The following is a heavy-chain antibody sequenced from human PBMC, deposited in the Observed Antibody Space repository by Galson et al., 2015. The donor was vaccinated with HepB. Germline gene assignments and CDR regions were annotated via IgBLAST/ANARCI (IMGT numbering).Heavy chain of an antibody. Sequence: SLRLSCAASGYTFSTYAMHWVRLAPGKGLEWVAVISYDGSNKYYADSVKGRFTISRRNFNNMLYLQMNSLRAEDTAVYYCARARGGNNWYPPRDVVDIWGQGTMVTVSS. CDR1: GYTFSTYA. J-gene: IGHJ3*02. V-gene: IGHV3-30*04. CDR2: ISYDGSNK. CDR3: ARARGGNNWYPPRDVVDI. D-gene: IGHD1-1*01.